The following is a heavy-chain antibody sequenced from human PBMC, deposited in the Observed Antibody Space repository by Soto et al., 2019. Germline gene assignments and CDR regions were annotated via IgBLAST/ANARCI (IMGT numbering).Heavy chain of an antibody. J-gene: IGHJ3*02. CDR1: GYTFTGYY. V-gene: IGHV1-2*02. D-gene: IGHD6-6*01. CDR2: INPNSGGT. Sequence: ASVKVSCKASGYTFTGYYMHWVRQAPGQGLEWMGWINPNSGGTNYAQKFQGRVTMTRDTSISTAYMELSRLRSDDTAVYYCARSLIAARRQGAFDIWGQGTMVTVSS. CDR3: ARSLIAARRQGAFDI.